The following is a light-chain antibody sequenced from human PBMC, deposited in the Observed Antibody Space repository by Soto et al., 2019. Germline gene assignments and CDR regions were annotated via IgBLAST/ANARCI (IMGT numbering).Light chain of an antibody. CDR3: QQCGSPST. Sequence: EIVMTQSTATLSVSPEGRATLSCRASQSIRDTLAWYQQKPGQAPRLLIYGASTRAPGFPARFSGSGSGTDFTLTITRLEPEDFAVYYCQQCGSPSTFGQGTRLEIK. J-gene: IGKJ5*01. CDR2: GAS. V-gene: IGKV3-15*01. CDR1: QSIRDT.